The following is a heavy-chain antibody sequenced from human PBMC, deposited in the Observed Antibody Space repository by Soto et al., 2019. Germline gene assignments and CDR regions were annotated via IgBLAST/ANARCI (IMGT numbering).Heavy chain of an antibody. J-gene: IGHJ6*02. V-gene: IGHV1-18*01. Sequence: ASVKVSCKASGYTFTSYGISWVRQAPGQGLEWMGWINGYNGNTNHAQKLQGRVTMSTDTSTSTAYMELRSLRSDDSAVYYCARMGDVPYYYYGMDVWGQRTLVTVSS. CDR2: INGYNGNT. D-gene: IGHD3-16*01. CDR1: GYTFTSYG. CDR3: ARMGDVPYYYYGMDV.